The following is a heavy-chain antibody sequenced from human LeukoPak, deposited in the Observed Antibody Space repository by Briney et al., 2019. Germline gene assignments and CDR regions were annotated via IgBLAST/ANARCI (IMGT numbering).Heavy chain of an antibody. CDR2: IYTSGST. CDR1: GGSISSGSYY. V-gene: IGHV4-61*02. D-gene: IGHD6-13*01. CDR3: AREDSSSWYLDYYYYYMDV. J-gene: IGHJ6*03. Sequence: SQTLSLTCTVSGGSISSGSYYWSWIRQPAGKRLEWIGRIYTSGSTNYNPSLKSRVTISVDTSKNQFSLKLSSVTAADTAVYYCAREDSSSWYLDYYYYYMDVWGKGTTVTVSS.